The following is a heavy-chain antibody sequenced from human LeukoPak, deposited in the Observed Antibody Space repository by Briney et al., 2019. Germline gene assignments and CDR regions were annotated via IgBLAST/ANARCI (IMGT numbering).Heavy chain of an antibody. Sequence: GGSLRLSCGASGFSFTTAWMSWVRQAPGKGLEWVGRFKPGGTTDFAEPVKGRFSISKDESKNTLYREMNSLKTEGTAMLYLSIDDYYYRSCPSGAGYFDYWGQGTLVTVSS. CDR2: FKPGGTT. J-gene: IGHJ4*02. CDR3: SIDDYYYRSCPSGAGYFDY. CDR1: GFSFTTAW. D-gene: IGHD3-10*01. V-gene: IGHV3-15*01.